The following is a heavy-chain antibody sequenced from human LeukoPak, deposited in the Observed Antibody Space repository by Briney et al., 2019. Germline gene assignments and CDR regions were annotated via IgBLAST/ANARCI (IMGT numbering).Heavy chain of an antibody. J-gene: IGHJ6*02. Sequence: ASVQVSCQASGYAFTSYGISWVRQAPGQGLEWMGWISAYNGNTNYAQKLQGRVTMTTDTSTSTAYMELRSLRSDDTAVYYCARDFQYSHLGGPRNYYYYGMDVWGQGTTVTVSS. CDR3: ARDFQYSHLGGPRNYYYYGMDV. CDR1: GYAFTSYG. CDR2: ISAYNGNT. D-gene: IGHD6-6*01. V-gene: IGHV1-18*01.